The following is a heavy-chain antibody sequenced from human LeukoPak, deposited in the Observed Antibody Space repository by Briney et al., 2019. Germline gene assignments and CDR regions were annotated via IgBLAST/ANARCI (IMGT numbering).Heavy chain of an antibody. CDR2: INPSGGST. CDR1: GYTFTSYY. D-gene: IGHD6-19*01. Sequence: GASVKVSCKASGYTFTSYYMHWVRQAPGQGLEWMGIINPSGGSTSYAQKFQGRVTMTRDTSTSTVYMELSSLRSEDMAVYYCARRMAVAGTTLGFDYWGQGTLVTVSS. V-gene: IGHV1-46*01. CDR3: ARRMAVAGTTLGFDY. J-gene: IGHJ4*02.